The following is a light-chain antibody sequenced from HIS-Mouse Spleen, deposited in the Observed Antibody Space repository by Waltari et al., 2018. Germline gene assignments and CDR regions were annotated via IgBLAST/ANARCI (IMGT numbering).Light chain of an antibody. CDR2: DNN. CDR3: GTWDSSLSAVV. V-gene: IGLV1-51*01. Sequence: QSVLTQPPSVSAAPGQKVTIPFSGSSSNLGNNYVSWYQQHPGTAPKLLIYDNNKRPSGIPDRFSGSKSGTSATLGITGLQTGDEADYYCGTWDSSLSAVVFGGGTKLTVL. CDR1: SSNLGNNY. J-gene: IGLJ2*01.